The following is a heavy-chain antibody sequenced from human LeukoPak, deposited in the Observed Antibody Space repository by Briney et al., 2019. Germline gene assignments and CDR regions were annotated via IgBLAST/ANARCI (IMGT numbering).Heavy chain of an antibody. D-gene: IGHD3-3*01. CDR3: ARAGGLRDFWSGYWNYYYYYMDV. CDR2: ASAYNGNT. CDR1: GGSFNSYS. Sequence: GASVRVSCKASGGSFNSYSFSWVRQAPGQGLEWMGWASAYNGNTNYAQKLQGRVTMTTDTSTSTAYMELRSLRSDDTAVYYCARAGGLRDFWSGYWNYYYYYMDVWGKGTTVTVSS. V-gene: IGHV1-18*01. J-gene: IGHJ6*03.